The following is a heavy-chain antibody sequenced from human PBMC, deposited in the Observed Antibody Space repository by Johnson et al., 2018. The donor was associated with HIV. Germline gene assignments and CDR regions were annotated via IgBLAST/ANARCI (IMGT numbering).Heavy chain of an antibody. CDR3: ARDTAMVHDAFDI. CDR1: GVTVSTNY. CDR2: IYSGGST. J-gene: IGHJ3*02. D-gene: IGHD5-18*01. V-gene: IGHV3-53*02. Sequence: VQLVETGGGLIQPGGSLRLSCAASGVTVSTNYMSWVRQAPGKGLEWVSVIYSGGSTYYADSVKGRFTISSDNSKNTLYLQMNSLRAEDTAVYYCARDTAMVHDAFDIWGQGTMVTVSS.